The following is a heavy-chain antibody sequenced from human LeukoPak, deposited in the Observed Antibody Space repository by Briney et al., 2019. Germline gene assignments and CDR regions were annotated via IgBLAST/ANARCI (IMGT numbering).Heavy chain of an antibody. J-gene: IGHJ4*02. CDR2: INHSGST. CDR1: GDSISSGSHY. Sequence: SQTLSLTCTVSGDSISSGSHYWSWIWQPAGKEVQWIGEINHSGSTNYNPSLKSRVTISVDTSKNQFSLKLSSVTAADTAVYYCAGGYRGFYFDYWGQGTLVTVSS. CDR3: AGGYRGFYFDY. D-gene: IGHD3-16*02. V-gene: IGHV4-61*09.